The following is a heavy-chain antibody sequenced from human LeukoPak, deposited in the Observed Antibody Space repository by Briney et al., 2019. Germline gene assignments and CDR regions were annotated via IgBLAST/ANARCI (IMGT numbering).Heavy chain of an antibody. Sequence: PSQTLSLTCTVSGGSISSGDYYWSWSRQHPGKGREWIGHIYYRGTTYYNPSLKRRVSISVDASKNQFSLRLSSVTAADTAVYYYARYGGNAHDYWGQGTLVTVSS. J-gene: IGHJ4*02. CDR3: ARYGGNAHDY. CDR2: IYYRGTT. D-gene: IGHD4-23*01. V-gene: IGHV4-31*03. CDR1: GGSISSGDYY.